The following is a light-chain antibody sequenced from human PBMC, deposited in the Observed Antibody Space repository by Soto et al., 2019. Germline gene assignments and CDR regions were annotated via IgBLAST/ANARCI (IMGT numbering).Light chain of an antibody. Sequence: EIVLTQYPGTLSLSPGERATLSCRASQSVSSSYLAGYQQKPGQAPRLLIYGTSSRGTGIPDRFSGSGSGTDFTLIISRLEPEDFAVYYCQLYGRSPPPLTCGRGTRLEIK. CDR3: QLYGRSPPPLT. V-gene: IGKV3-20*01. CDR1: QSVSSSY. CDR2: GTS. J-gene: IGKJ5*01.